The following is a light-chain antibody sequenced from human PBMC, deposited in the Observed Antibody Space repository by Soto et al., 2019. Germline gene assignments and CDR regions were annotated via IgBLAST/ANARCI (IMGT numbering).Light chain of an antibody. CDR2: EVS. J-gene: IGLJ1*01. Sequence: QPVLTQPASVSGSPGQSITISCTGTSSDVGSYNLVSWYQQHPGKAPKLMIYEVSKRPSGVSNRFSGSKSGNTASQPISGLQAEDEADYYCCSYAGSSTYVFGTGTKVTVL. CDR1: SSDVGSYNL. V-gene: IGLV2-23*02. CDR3: CSYAGSSTYV.